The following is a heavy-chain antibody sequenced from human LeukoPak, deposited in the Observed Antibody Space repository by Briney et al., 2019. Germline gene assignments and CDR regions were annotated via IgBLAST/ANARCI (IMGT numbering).Heavy chain of an antibody. CDR1: GFTFSSYE. Sequence: PGGSLRLSCAASGFTFSSYEMNWVRQAPGKGLEWVSYISSSGSTIYYADSVKGRFTIPRDNAKNSLYLQMNSLRAEDTAVYYCARDGKYCSSTSCPRFDYWGQGTLVTVSS. J-gene: IGHJ4*02. D-gene: IGHD2-2*01. CDR3: ARDGKYCSSTSCPRFDY. CDR2: ISSSGSTI. V-gene: IGHV3-48*03.